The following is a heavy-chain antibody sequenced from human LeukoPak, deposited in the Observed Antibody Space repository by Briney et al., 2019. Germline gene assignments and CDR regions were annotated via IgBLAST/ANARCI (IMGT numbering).Heavy chain of an antibody. CDR1: GGSISSYY. CDR2: IYYSGST. J-gene: IGHJ3*02. D-gene: IGHD1-7*01. Sequence: SETLSLTCTVSGGSISSYYWSWIRQPPGKGLEWIGYIYYSGSTNYNPSLKSRVTISVDTSKNQFSLKLSSVTAADTAVYYCARGGTTDAFDIWGQGTMVTVSS. V-gene: IGHV4-59*01. CDR3: ARGGTTDAFDI.